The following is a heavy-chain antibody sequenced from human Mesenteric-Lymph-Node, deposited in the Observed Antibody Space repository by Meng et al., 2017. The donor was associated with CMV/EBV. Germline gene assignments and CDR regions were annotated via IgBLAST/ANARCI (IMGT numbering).Heavy chain of an antibody. Sequence: GESLKISCAASGFSFSSHWMHWVRQAPGKGLVWVSRINTDGSSPRYADSVKGRFTISRDNAKNTLYVQMNSLRVEDTAVYYCARGRGGFDYFGYWGQGSLVTVSS. J-gene: IGHJ4*02. D-gene: IGHD3-10*01. CDR1: GFSFSSHW. CDR3: ARGRGGFDYFGY. V-gene: IGHV3-74*01. CDR2: INTDGSSP.